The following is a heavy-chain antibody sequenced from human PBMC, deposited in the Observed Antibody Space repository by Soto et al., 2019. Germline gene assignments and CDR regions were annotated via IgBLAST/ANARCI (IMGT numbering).Heavy chain of an antibody. CDR3: ARDRTYYGSGSKGMDF. Sequence: QVQLVESGGGVVQPGRSLRLSCAASGFTFSSYGMHWVRQAPGKGLEWLAIIRYDGNNIYYADSVKGRFTISRDNSKNTLFLQMDSLRADDTAVYYCARDRTYYGSGSKGMDFWGQGTTVIVSS. D-gene: IGHD3-10*01. V-gene: IGHV3-33*01. J-gene: IGHJ6*02. CDR2: IRYDGNNI. CDR1: GFTFSSYG.